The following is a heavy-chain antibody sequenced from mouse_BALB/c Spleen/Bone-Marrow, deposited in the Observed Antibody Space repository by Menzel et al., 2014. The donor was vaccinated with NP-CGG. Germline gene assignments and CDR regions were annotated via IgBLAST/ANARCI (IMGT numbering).Heavy chain of an antibody. CDR2: INYDGSN. D-gene: IGHD2-3*01. J-gene: IGHJ3*01. V-gene: IGHV3-6*02. CDR1: GYSITSGYY. CDR3: TMRLLTY. Sequence: VQLQQPGPGLVKPSQSLSLPCSVTGYSITSGYYWNWIRQFPGNKLEWMGYINYDGSNNYNPSLKNRISITRDTSKNQFFLKLNSVTTEDTATYYCTMRLLTYWGQGTLVTVSA.